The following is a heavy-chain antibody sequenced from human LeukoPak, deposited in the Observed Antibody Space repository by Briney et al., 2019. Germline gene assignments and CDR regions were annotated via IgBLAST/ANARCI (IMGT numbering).Heavy chain of an antibody. V-gene: IGHV1-46*01. J-gene: IGHJ4*02. D-gene: IGHD3-10*01. Sequence: ASVKVSCKASGYTFTSYYMHWVRQAPGQGLEWMGIINPSGGSTSYAQKFQGRVTMTRDTSISTAYMELSRLRSDDTAVYYCARYSYYYGSGSYYKRHYFDYWGQGTLVTVSS. CDR3: ARYSYYYGSGSYYKRHYFDY. CDR1: GYTFTSYY. CDR2: INPSGGST.